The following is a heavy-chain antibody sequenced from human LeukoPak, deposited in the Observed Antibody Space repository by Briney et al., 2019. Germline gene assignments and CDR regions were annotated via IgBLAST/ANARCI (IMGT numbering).Heavy chain of an antibody. CDR2: IIPILGIA. CDR1: GGTFSSYA. J-gene: IGHJ6*02. Sequence: ASVKVSCKASGGTFSSYAISWVRQAPGQGLEWMGRIIPILGIANYAQKFQGRVTIAADKSTSTAYMELSSLRSEDTAVYYCASRGCSSTSCYASSLYYYGMDVWGQGTTVTVSS. D-gene: IGHD2-2*01. V-gene: IGHV1-69*04. CDR3: ASRGCSSTSCYASSLYYYGMDV.